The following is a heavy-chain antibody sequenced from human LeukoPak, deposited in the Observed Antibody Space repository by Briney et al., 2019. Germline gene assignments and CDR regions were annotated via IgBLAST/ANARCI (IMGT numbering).Heavy chain of an antibody. J-gene: IGHJ3*02. D-gene: IGHD6-13*01. Sequence: ASVKVSCKASGYTFTGYYMHWVRQAPGQGLEWMGGIIPIFGTANYAQKFQGRVTITADKSTSTAYMELSSLRSEDTAVYYCAGRWQQLSRVGNAFDIWGQGTMVTVSS. CDR2: IIPIFGTA. V-gene: IGHV1-69*06. CDR3: AGRWQQLSRVGNAFDI. CDR1: GYTFTGYY.